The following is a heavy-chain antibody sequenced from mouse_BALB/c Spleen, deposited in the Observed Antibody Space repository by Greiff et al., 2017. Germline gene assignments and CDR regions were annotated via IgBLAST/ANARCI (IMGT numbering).Heavy chain of an antibody. CDR2: ISYSGST. CDR3: ARYRTGTGYIDY. CDR1: GDSITSGY. J-gene: IGHJ2*01. D-gene: IGHD4-1*01. Sequence: VQLKESGPSLVKPSQTLSLTCSVTGDSITSGYWNWIRKFPGNKLEYMGYISYSGSTYYNPSLKSRISITRDTSKNQYYLQLNSVTTEDTATYYCARYRTGTGYIDYWGQGTTLTVSS. V-gene: IGHV3-8*02.